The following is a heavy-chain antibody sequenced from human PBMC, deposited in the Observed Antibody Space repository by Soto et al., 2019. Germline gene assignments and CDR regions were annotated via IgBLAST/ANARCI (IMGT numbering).Heavy chain of an antibody. Sequence: ASVKVSCKASGGTFSSYAISWVRQAPGQGLEWMGGIIPIFGTANYAQKFQGRVTITADESTSTAYMELSSLRSEDTAVYYCARVIESFCSGGSCFKNWFGPWGQGXLVTVYS. D-gene: IGHD2-15*01. CDR2: IIPIFGTA. CDR3: ARVIESFCSGGSCFKNWFGP. V-gene: IGHV1-69*13. J-gene: IGHJ5*02. CDR1: GGTFSSYA.